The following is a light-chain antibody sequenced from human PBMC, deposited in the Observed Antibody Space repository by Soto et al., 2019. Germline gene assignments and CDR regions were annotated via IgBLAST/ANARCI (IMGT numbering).Light chain of an antibody. Sequence: DIQMTQSPSSLSASLGGRVTITCRASQTISNYLNWYQQKSGRAPELLVYAASNLQSGVPSRFTGSGSGTHFTLTISGLEPADFATYFCQQSYNTPIPVGQGTRLAIK. CDR3: QQSYNTPIP. V-gene: IGKV1-39*01. CDR1: QTISNY. J-gene: IGKJ5*01. CDR2: AAS.